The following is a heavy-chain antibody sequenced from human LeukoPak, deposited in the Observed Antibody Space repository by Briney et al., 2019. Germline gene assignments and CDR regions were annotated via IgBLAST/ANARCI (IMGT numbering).Heavy chain of an antibody. D-gene: IGHD1-26*01. Sequence: GGSLRLSCAASGFTFSSYAMHWVRRAPGKGLEWVAVISYDGSNKYYADSVKGRFTISRDNSKNTLYLQMNSLRAEDTAVYYCAKDGPLVGPYYFDYWGQGTLVTVSS. CDR1: GFTFSSYA. J-gene: IGHJ4*02. V-gene: IGHV3-30-3*01. CDR3: AKDGPLVGPYYFDY. CDR2: ISYDGSNK.